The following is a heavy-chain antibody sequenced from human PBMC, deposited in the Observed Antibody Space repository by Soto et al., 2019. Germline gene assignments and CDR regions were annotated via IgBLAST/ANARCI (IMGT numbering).Heavy chain of an antibody. J-gene: IGHJ4*02. D-gene: IGHD2-21*02. CDR1: GFTFSSYE. CDR2: ISSSGSTI. V-gene: IGHV3-48*03. CDR3: ARVCGGDCYSQCGY. Sequence: EVQLVESGGGLVQPGGSLRLSCAASGFTFSSYEMNWVRQAPGKGLEWVSYISSSGSTIYYADSVKGRFTISRDNAKNSLYLQMNSLRAEDTAVYYCARVCGGDCYSQCGYWGQGTLVTVSS.